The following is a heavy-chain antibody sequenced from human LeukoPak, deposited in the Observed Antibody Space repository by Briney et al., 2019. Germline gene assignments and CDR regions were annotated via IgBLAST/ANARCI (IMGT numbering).Heavy chain of an antibody. V-gene: IGHV1-69*13. Sequence: SVKVSCKASGGTFSSYAISWVRQAPGQGLEWMGGIIPIFGTANYAQKFQGRVTITADESTSTAYMALSSLRSEDTAVYYCARDQESGSYGFDYWGQGSLVTVSS. CDR2: IIPIFGTA. CDR3: ARDQESGSYGFDY. J-gene: IGHJ4*02. D-gene: IGHD1-26*01. CDR1: GGTFSSYA.